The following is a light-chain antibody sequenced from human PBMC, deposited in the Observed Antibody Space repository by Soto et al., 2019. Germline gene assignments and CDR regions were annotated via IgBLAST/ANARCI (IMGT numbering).Light chain of an antibody. CDR3: PTWGTCIRV. Sequence: QLVLTQSPSASASLGASVKLTCTLSSGHSSYAIALHQLQQEKGPRDLMKLNSDGSHSKGDGIPDRFSGSSSGAERYLTISRLPSEDDADYYCPTWGTCIRVFGGGTKLTVL. CDR2: LNSDGSH. V-gene: IGLV4-69*01. CDR1: SGHSSYA. J-gene: IGLJ3*02.